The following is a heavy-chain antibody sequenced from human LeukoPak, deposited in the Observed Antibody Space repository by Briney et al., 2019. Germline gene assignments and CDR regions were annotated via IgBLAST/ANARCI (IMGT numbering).Heavy chain of an antibody. Sequence: GSLRLSCAASGFTFSSYAMTWVRQPPGKGLEWIGYMHYSGSTNYNPSLKSRVTISVDTSKNQISLKLSSVAAADTAVYYCARWILYSSGSYSDYWGQGTLVTVSS. CDR2: MHYSGST. CDR1: GFTFSSYA. V-gene: IGHV4-59*01. D-gene: IGHD3-10*01. CDR3: ARWILYSSGSYSDY. J-gene: IGHJ4*02.